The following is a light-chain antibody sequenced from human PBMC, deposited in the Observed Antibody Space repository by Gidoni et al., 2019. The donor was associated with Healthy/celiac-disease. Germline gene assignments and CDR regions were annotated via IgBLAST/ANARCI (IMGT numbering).Light chain of an antibody. CDR1: QDISNY. Sequence: DIQMTQSPSSLSASVGDRVTITCQASQDISNYLNWYQQKPGKAPKLLIYDASNLETGVPSRFSGSGSGTDFTFTISSLQPEDIATYYCQRYDNLPITFGQXTRLEIK. V-gene: IGKV1-33*01. J-gene: IGKJ5*01. CDR2: DAS. CDR3: QRYDNLPIT.